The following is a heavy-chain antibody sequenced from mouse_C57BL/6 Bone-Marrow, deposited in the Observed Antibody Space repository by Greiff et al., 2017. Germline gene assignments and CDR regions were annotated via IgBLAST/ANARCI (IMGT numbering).Heavy chain of an antibody. V-gene: IGHV1-63*01. CDR1: GYTFTNYW. CDR2: IYPGGGYT. Sequence: QVQLQQSGAELVRPGTSVKMSCKASGYTFTNYWIGWAKQRPGHGLEWIGDIYPGGGYTNYNEKFKGKATLTADKCSSTAYMQFSSLTSEESAIYYCARSQGTFLFDYWGQGTTLTVSS. J-gene: IGHJ2*01. D-gene: IGHD2-14*01. CDR3: ARSQGTFLFDY.